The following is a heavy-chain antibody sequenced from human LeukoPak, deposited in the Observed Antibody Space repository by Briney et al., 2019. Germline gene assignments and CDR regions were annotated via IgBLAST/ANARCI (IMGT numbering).Heavy chain of an antibody. CDR2: IYYSQST. CDR1: GASISSGGYY. V-gene: IGHV4-30-4*01. D-gene: IGHD5-24*01. CDR3: ARDGYNSGYFDY. Sequence: PSQTLSLTCTVSGASISSGGYYWNWIRQPQGKGLDWIEYIYYSQSTSYRPSLKSRLTISVDTPKNQFSLKLSSVTAADTAVYYCARDGYNSGYFDYWGQGTLVTVSS. J-gene: IGHJ4*02.